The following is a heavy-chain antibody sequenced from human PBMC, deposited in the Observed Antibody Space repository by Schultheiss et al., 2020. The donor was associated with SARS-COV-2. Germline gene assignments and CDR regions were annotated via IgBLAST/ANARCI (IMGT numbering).Heavy chain of an antibody. CDR3: ARGEGNYYYGMDV. CDR1: GGSISSSSYY. V-gene: IGHV4-39*07. J-gene: IGHJ6*02. D-gene: IGHD2/OR15-2a*01. Sequence: SETLSLTCTVSGGSISSSSYYWGWIRQPPGKGLEWIGSIYTSGSTNYNPSLKSRVTISVDTSKNQFSLKLSSVTAADTAVYYCARGEGNYYYGMDVWGQGTTVTVSS. CDR2: IYTSGST.